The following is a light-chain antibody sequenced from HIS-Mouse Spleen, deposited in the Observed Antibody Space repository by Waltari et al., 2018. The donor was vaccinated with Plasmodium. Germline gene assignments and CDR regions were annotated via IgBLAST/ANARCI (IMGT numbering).Light chain of an antibody. V-gene: IGLV2-14*03. CDR1: RSDVGGYNS. Sequence: QSALTQPASVSGSPGQSITISCTRTRSDVGGYNSVSWYQQHPGKAPKLRIYDVSNRPSGVSNRFSGSKSGNTASLTISGLQAEDEADYYCSSYTSSSTLVFGGGTKLTVL. J-gene: IGLJ2*01. CDR2: DVS. CDR3: SSYTSSSTLV.